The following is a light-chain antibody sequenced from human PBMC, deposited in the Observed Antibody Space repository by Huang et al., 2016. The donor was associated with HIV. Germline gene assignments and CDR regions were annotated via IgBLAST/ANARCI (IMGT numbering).Light chain of an antibody. Sequence: EIVLTQSPATLYLSPGERATLSCRASQSVSSDLARYQQKPGQAPRLLIYDTSSRATGLPARFSGSGSGTDFTLTISSLEPEDFAVYYCQQRSNWPPWTFGQGTKVEIK. J-gene: IGKJ1*01. CDR2: DTS. V-gene: IGKV3-11*01. CDR3: QQRSNWPPWT. CDR1: QSVSSD.